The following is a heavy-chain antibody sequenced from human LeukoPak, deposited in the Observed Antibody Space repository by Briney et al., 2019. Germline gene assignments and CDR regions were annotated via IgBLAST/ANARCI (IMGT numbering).Heavy chain of an antibody. CDR3: ARDPYRFGSSAPFDY. V-gene: IGHV4-4*09. CDR2: IYTSGST. J-gene: IGHJ4*02. D-gene: IGHD3-10*01. Sequence: KPSETLSLTCTVSGGSISSYYWSWIRQPPGKGLEWIGYIYTSGSTNYNPSLKSRVTISVDTSKNQFSLKLSSVTAADTAVYYCARDPYRFGSSAPFDYWGQGTLVTVSS. CDR1: GGSISSYY.